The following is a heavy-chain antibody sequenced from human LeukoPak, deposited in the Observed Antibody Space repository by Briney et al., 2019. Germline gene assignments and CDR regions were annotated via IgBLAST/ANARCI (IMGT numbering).Heavy chain of an antibody. J-gene: IGHJ3*02. V-gene: IGHV4-30-4*01. CDR3: AREPRYATITSATVTSAQADGGHDI. CDR2: IYYSGST. CDR1: GGSISSGDYY. Sequence: ASETLSLTCTVSGGSISSGDYYWSWIRQPPGKGLEWIGYIYYSGSTYYNPSLKSRVTISVDTSKNQFSLKMTSVTAADTAVYYCAREPRYATITSATVTSAQADGGHDIWGQGTMVTVSS. D-gene: IGHD4-11*01.